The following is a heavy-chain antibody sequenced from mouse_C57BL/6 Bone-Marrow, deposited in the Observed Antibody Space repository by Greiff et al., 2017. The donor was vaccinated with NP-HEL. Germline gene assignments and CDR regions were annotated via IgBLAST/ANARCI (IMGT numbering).Heavy chain of an antibody. CDR3: ARMSPYWCFDV. J-gene: IGHJ1*03. CDR1: GYTFTDYY. V-gene: IGHV1-19*01. CDR2: INPYNGGT. Sequence: EVQLQQSGPVLVKPGASVKMSCKASGYTFTDYYMNWVKQSHGKSLEWIGVINPYNGGTSYNQKFKGKATLTVDKSSSTAYMELNSLTSEDSAVYYCARMSPYWCFDVWGTGTTVTVSS.